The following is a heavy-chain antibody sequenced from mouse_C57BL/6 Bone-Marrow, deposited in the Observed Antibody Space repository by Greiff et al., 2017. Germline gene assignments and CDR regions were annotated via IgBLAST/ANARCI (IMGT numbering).Heavy chain of an antibody. J-gene: IGHJ3*01. V-gene: IGHV2-9*01. D-gene: IGHD1-1*01. CDR2: IWGGGST. CDR1: GFSLTSYG. CDR3: ARHEGCYVSSSWFAY. Sequence: VQLQQPGPGLVAPSQSLSITCTVSGFSLTSYGVDWVRQPPGKGLEWLGVIWGGGSTNYTSALMSRLSISTDNSKSQVFVKMNSRRTDDTAMYYYARHEGCYVSSSWFAYWGQGTLVTVSA.